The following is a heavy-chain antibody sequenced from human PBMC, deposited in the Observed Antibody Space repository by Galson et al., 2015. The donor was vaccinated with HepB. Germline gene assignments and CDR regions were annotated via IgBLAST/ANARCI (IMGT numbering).Heavy chain of an antibody. CDR1: GGTFSSYG. D-gene: IGHD6-19*01. CDR3: TTDVLYSSFWSWLDP. CDR2: ISAYNGKT. Sequence: SVKVSCKASGGTFSSYGISWVRQAPGQGLEWMGWISAYNGKTDYAQKLQGRVTLTTDTSTSIVYMELRRLRSDDTAVYYCTTDVLYSSFWSWLDPWGQGTLVTVSS. J-gene: IGHJ5*02. V-gene: IGHV1-18*01.